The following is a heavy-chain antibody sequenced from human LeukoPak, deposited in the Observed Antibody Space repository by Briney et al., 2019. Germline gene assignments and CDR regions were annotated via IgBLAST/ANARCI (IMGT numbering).Heavy chain of an antibody. CDR3: AKVAVEDCGDYLFYFDY. CDR2: IKQDGIDT. Sequence: GGSLRLSCSASGFIFTTYWMSWVRQAPGKGLEWVANIKQDGIDTNYADSVKGRFTISRDNAKNSLYLQMNSLRAEDTALYYCAKVAVEDCGDYLFYFDYWGQGTLVTVSS. J-gene: IGHJ4*02. CDR1: GFIFTTYW. D-gene: IGHD4-17*01. V-gene: IGHV3-7*03.